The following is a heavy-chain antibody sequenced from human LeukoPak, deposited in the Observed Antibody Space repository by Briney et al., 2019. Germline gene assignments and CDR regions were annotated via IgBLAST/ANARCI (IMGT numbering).Heavy chain of an antibody. Sequence: ASVKFSCKASGYTFTSYYMHWVRQAPGQGLEWMGIINPSGGSTSYAQKFQGRVTMTRDTSTSTVYMELSSLRSEDTAVYYCARDPSRVTTPEYNWFDPWGQGTLVTVSS. CDR1: GYTFTSYY. D-gene: IGHD4-17*01. J-gene: IGHJ5*02. V-gene: IGHV1-46*01. CDR2: INPSGGST. CDR3: ARDPSRVTTPEYNWFDP.